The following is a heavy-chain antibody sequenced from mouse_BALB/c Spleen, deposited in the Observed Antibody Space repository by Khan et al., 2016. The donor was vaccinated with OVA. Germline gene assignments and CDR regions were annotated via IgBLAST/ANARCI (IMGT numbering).Heavy chain of an antibody. CDR1: GFTFSSYA. V-gene: IGHV5-9-1*01. CDR3: ASPNDYDYAMDY. D-gene: IGHD2-4*01. J-gene: IGHJ4*01. CDR2: ISSGGSYT. Sequence: DVMLVESGGGLVKPGGSLKLSCAASGFTFSSYAMSWVRQTPEKRLEWVATISSGGSYTYYPDSVKGRFTISRDNAKTTLYLQMSSLRSEDTAMYYCASPNDYDYAMDYWGQGTSVTVSS.